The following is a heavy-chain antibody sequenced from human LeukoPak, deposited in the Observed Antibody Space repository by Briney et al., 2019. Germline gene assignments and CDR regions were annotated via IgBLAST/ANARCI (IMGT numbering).Heavy chain of an antibody. CDR1: GFTFSSYA. CDR2: LSGSGGST. CDR3: AREAPYPYYYDSSGYYYD. V-gene: IGHV3-23*01. J-gene: IGHJ4*02. D-gene: IGHD3-22*01. Sequence: GGSLRLSCAASGFTFSSYAMSWVRQAPGQGLEWVSALSGSGGSTYYAVPVKGRFTISRDNTKNTLYLQMNSLRAEDTAVYYCAREAPYPYYYDSSGYYYDWGQGTLVTVSS.